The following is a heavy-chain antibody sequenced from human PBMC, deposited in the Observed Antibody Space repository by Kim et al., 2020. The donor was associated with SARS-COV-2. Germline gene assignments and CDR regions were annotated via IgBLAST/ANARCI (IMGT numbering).Heavy chain of an antibody. J-gene: IGHJ6*02. D-gene: IGHD6-13*01. CDR3: ARDRRVRVIAAADAGDYYYDGMDV. CDR1: GFTFSSYW. V-gene: IGHV3-7*01. Sequence: GGSLRLSCAASGFTFSSYWMSWVRQAPGKGLEWVANIKQDGSEKYYVYSVKGRFTISRDNAKNSLYLQMNSLRAEDTAVYYCARDRRVRVIAAADAGDYYYDGMDVWGQGTTVTVSS. CDR2: IKQDGSEK.